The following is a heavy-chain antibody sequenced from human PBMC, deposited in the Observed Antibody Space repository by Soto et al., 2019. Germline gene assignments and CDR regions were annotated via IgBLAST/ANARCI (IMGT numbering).Heavy chain of an antibody. J-gene: IGHJ4*02. CDR1: GFTFSSYA. D-gene: IGHD2-15*01. Sequence: GGSLRLSCAASGFTFSSYAMHWVRQAPGKGLEWVAVISYDGSNKYYADSVKGRFTISRDNSKNTLYLQMNSLRAEDTAVYYCARGKLGYCSGGSCYFDYWGQGTLVTVS. CDR2: ISYDGSNK. CDR3: ARGKLGYCSGGSCYFDY. V-gene: IGHV3-30-3*01.